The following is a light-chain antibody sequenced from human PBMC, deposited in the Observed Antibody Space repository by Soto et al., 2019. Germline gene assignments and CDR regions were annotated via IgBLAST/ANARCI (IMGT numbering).Light chain of an antibody. CDR2: STT. CDR3: LLYYGAAVV. CDR1: TGPVTSDYY. Sequence: QAVVTQDPSLTVSPGGTVTLTCASSTGPVTSDYYPNWFQQKPGQTPRALIYSTTKKHSWTPARFSGSPLGGKAALTLSGVQPEDEADYYCLLYYGAAVVFGGGTKLTVL. J-gene: IGLJ2*01. V-gene: IGLV7-43*01.